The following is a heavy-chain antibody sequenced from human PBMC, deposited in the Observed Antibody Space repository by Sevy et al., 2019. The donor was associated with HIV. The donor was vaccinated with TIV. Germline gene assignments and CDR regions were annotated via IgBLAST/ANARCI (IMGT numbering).Heavy chain of an antibody. Sequence: SETLSLTCAVSGGSISSGGYSWSWIRQPPGKGLEWIGYIYHSGSTYYNPSLKSRVTISVDRSKNQFSLKLGSVTAADTAVYYCARLGYYYDSSGYYLEYFDYWGQGTLVTVSS. CDR3: ARLGYYYDSSGYYLEYFDY. J-gene: IGHJ4*02. V-gene: IGHV4-30-2*01. CDR1: GGSISSGGYS. CDR2: IYHSGST. D-gene: IGHD3-22*01.